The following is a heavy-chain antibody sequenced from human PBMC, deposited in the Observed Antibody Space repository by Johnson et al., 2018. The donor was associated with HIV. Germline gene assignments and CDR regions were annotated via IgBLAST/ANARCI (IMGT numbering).Heavy chain of an antibody. CDR2: ISHDGSKK. Sequence: QVQLVESGGGVVQPGRSLRLSCAASGFSFSPYALHWVRQTPGKGLEWVAVISHDGSKKYYEDSEEGRFTISRDNFKNTLYLQMNSLRDEDTAVYYCATGVGAKTLTDAFDIWGQGTMVTVSS. CDR1: GFSFSPYA. J-gene: IGHJ3*02. CDR3: ATGVGAKTLTDAFDI. D-gene: IGHD1-26*01. V-gene: IGHV3-30*04.